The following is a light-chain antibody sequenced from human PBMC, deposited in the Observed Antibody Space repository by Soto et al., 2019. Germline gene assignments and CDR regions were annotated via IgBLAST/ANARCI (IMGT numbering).Light chain of an antibody. J-gene: IGLJ1*01. CDR2: DNI. V-gene: IGLV1-51*01. Sequence: SVLTQPPSVSAAPGQKVTISCSGSKSNIGNNYVSWYQQLPGTAPKLVIYDNINRPSGIPDRFSGSKSGTSATLGITGLQTGDDADYYCQSYDSNLSGSDVFGTGTKVTVL. CDR3: QSYDSNLSGSDV. CDR1: KSNIGNNY.